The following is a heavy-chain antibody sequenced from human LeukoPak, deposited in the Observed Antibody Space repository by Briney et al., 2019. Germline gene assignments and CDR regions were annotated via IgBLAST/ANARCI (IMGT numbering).Heavy chain of an antibody. Sequence: SETLSLTCTVSGGSISSYYRSWIRQPPGKGLEWIGYIYYSGSTNYNPSLKSRVTISVDTSKNQFSLKLSSVTAADTAVYYCARAAFPYNYYDSSGKLFDPWGQGTLVTVSS. CDR3: ARAAFPYNYYDSSGKLFDP. D-gene: IGHD3-22*01. V-gene: IGHV4-59*01. J-gene: IGHJ5*02. CDR2: IYYSGST. CDR1: GGSISSYY.